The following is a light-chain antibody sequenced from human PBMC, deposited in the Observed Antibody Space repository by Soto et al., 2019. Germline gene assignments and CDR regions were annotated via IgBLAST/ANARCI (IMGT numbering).Light chain of an antibody. CDR2: GVS. CDR3: QQYGSSPYT. J-gene: IGKJ2*01. CDR1: QRVTY. Sequence: PGERVTVSCRASQRVTYLAWYQQRPGQAPRLLIYGVSSRATGIPDRFSGSGSGTDFTLAISRLEPEDLAVYYCQQYGSSPYTFGQGTKLEIK. V-gene: IGKV3-20*01.